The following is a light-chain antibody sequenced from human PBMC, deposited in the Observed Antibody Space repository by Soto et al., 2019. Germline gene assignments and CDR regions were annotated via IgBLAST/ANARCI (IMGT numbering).Light chain of an antibody. CDR3: QQSYTTPRT. CDR1: QSISTF. Sequence: DIQMTQSPSSLSASVGDRVSVTCRASQSISTFLNWYQQRPGEAPKLLIYAASSLQSGVPSRFSGSGSGADFTLTIGSLQPEDFATYYCQQSYTTPRTFGQGTKVKVK. CDR2: AAS. J-gene: IGKJ1*01. V-gene: IGKV1-39*01.